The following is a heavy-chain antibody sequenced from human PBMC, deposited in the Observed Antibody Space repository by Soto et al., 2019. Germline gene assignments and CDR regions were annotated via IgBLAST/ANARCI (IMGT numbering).Heavy chain of an antibody. CDR1: GLTFSSYA. D-gene: IGHD3-22*01. CDR2: ISGSGDST. J-gene: IGHJ4*02. V-gene: IGHV3-23*01. Sequence: GGSLRLSCAASGLTFSSYAMSWVRQAPGKGLEWVSAISGSGDSTYYADSVKGRFTISRDNSKNTLYLQMNSLRAEDTAVYYCAKGLSGYHPRGYFDYWGQGTLVTVSS. CDR3: AKGLSGYHPRGYFDY.